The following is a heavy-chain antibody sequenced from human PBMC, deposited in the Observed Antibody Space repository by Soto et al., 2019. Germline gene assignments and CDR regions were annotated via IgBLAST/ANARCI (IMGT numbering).Heavy chain of an antibody. Sequence: QVQLVESGGGVVQPGKSLRLSCAAAGFAFSRDGMHWVRQAPGKGLEWVAVISFDGSDKYYADSVKGRFTISRDNSKNTVDLQMNSLRPEDKALYYRAKPKGGDIPFDPWGQGTLVTVSS. J-gene: IGHJ5*02. CDR1: GFAFSRDG. CDR2: ISFDGSDK. D-gene: IGHD3-9*01. CDR3: AKPKGGDIPFDP. V-gene: IGHV3-30*18.